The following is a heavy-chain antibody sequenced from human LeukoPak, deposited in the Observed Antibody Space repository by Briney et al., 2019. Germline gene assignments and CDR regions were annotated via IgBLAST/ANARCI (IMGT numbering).Heavy chain of an antibody. Sequence: ASVKVSCKTSGYMFTSSTITWLRQAPGQGLEWMGWISAYSGNANYAQRLQGRVTMTTDTSTRTVYMDLRSLRSDDTAVYYCARVVECGTTSCYYNWFDPWGQGTPVTVSS. J-gene: IGHJ5*02. D-gene: IGHD2-2*01. V-gene: IGHV1-18*01. CDR2: ISAYSGNA. CDR3: ARVVECGTTSCYYNWFDP. CDR1: GYMFTSST.